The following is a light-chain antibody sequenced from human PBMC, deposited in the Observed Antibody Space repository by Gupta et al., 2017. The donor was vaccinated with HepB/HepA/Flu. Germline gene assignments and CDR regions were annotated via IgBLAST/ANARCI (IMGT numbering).Light chain of an antibody. Sequence: DIVLTQSPDCVHVSLGESATIHCQSSQSILYGPSNKNFLTWYQQKPGQPPKVLIYSASTRESGVPDRFSGSGSGTDFSLTINNLQAEDVAVYYCQQFYDTPRTFGQGTKVEIK. V-gene: IGKV4-1*01. J-gene: IGKJ1*01. CDR2: SAS. CDR1: QSILYGPSNKNF. CDR3: QQFYDTPRT.